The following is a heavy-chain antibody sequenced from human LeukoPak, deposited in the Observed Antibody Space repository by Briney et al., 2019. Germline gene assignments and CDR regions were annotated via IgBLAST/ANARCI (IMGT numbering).Heavy chain of an antibody. D-gene: IGHD3-22*01. CDR3: AREWHDSSGYCDY. CDR1: GFTFSSYS. Sequence: GGSLRLSCAASGFTFSSYSMNWVRQAPGKGLEWVSSISSSSSYIYYADSVKGRFTISRDNAKNSLYLQMNGLRAEDTAVYYCAREWHDSSGYCDYWGQGTLVTVSS. J-gene: IGHJ4*02. V-gene: IGHV3-21*01. CDR2: ISSSSSYI.